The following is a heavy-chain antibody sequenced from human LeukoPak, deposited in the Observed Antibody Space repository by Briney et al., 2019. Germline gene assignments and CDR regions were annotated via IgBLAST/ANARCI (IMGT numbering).Heavy chain of an antibody. V-gene: IGHV6-1*01. CDR2: TYYRSKWYN. J-gene: IGHJ4*02. CDR3: ASQSAQWESCKFSSCDPFDY. D-gene: IGHD6-13*01. Sequence: SQTLSLTCAISGDSVSSNSAAWNWIRQSPSRGLEWLGRTYYRSKWYNDYAVSVKSRITINPDTSKNQFSLQLNSVTPEDTAVYYCASQSAQWESCKFSSCDPFDYWGQGTLVTVSS. CDR1: GDSVSSNSAA.